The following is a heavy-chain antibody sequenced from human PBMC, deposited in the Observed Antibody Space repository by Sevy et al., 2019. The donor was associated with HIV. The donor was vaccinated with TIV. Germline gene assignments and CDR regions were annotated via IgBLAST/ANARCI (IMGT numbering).Heavy chain of an antibody. CDR3: ANAYSGSYSDACLYALDV. Sequence: GGSLRLSCIGSGFSFSYYGINWVRQSPGKGLDWVALISHYGINEYYADSVKGRFTISRDNSKNTVYLEMNSLRNEDTAIYFCANAYSGSYSDACLYALDVWGQGTTVTVSS. J-gene: IGHJ6*02. CDR1: GFSFSYYG. V-gene: IGHV3-30*18. D-gene: IGHD1-26*01. CDR2: ISHYGINE.